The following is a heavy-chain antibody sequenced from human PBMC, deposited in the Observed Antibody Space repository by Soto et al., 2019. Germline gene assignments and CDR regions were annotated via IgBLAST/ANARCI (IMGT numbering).Heavy chain of an antibody. CDR1: GGSISSYY. CDR2: IYYSGST. Sequence: PSETLSLTCTVSGGSISSYYWSWIRQPPGKGLEWIGYIYYSGSTNYNPSLKSRVTISRDNAKNSLFLQMNSLRAEDTAVYYCARDRSSLDAFDIWGQGTMVTVSS. D-gene: IGHD6-13*01. V-gene: IGHV4-59*12. CDR3: ARDRSSLDAFDI. J-gene: IGHJ3*02.